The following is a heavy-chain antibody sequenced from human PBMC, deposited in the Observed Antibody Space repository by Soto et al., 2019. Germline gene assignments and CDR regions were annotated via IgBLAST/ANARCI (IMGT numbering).Heavy chain of an antibody. CDR3: ARHDGSGGDYFDY. V-gene: IGHV4-39*01. CDR2: IYYSGST. J-gene: IGHJ4*02. D-gene: IGHD2-15*01. CDR1: GGSISSTSYY. Sequence: QLQLQESGPGLVKPSETLSLTCTVSGGSISSTSYYWAWIRQPPGNGLEWIGSIYYSGSTYYNPSLKSRVTISVDTSKNQFSLKLSSVTAADTAVFYCARHDGSGGDYFDYWGQGTLVTVSS.